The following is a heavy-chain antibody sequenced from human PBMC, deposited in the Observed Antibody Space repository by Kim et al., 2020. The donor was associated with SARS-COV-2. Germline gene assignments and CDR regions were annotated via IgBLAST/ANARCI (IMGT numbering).Heavy chain of an antibody. V-gene: IGHV3-21*01. CDR1: GFTFSSYS. CDR3: ARDSYDFWSGYPLEYFQH. Sequence: GGSLRLSCAASGFTFSSYSMNWVRQAPGKGLEWVSSISSSSSYIYYADSVKGRFTISRDNAKNSLYLQMNSLRAEDTAVYYCARDSYDFWSGYPLEYFQHWGQGTLVTVSS. CDR2: ISSSSSYI. D-gene: IGHD3-3*01. J-gene: IGHJ1*01.